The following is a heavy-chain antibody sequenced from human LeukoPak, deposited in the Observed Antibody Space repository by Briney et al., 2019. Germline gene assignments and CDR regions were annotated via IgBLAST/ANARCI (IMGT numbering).Heavy chain of an antibody. V-gene: IGHV3-23*01. CDR1: GFTFSGFA. D-gene: IGHD1-26*01. Sequence: GGSLRLSCPASGFTFSGFAMSWARRPPGKGLERVSGISGSGANTPYADSVKGRFTISRDNSKNTLYLEMSSLRAEDTAIYYCAKMKGHPLPKYYMDVWGQGTTVTVSS. CDR2: ISGSGANT. J-gene: IGHJ6*01. CDR3: AKMKGHPLPKYYMDV.